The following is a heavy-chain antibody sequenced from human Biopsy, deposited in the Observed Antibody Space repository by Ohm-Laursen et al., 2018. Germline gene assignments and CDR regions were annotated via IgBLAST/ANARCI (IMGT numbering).Heavy chain of an antibody. V-gene: IGHV4-59*11. CDR2: ISYTGYT. J-gene: IGHJ4*02. Sequence: GTLSLTCTVSGGSFTGHYWSWIRQPPGEGLEWIGHISYTGYTSYNASLKSRATISVDTSMNHFSLWLSSLTAADTAVYYCPRGSNDYGGLYFPRWGQGTLLTVSS. D-gene: IGHD4-23*01. CDR3: PRGSNDYGGLYFPR. CDR1: GGSFTGHY.